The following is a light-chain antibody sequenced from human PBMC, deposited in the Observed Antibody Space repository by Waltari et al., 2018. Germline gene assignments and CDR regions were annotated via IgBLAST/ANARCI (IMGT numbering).Light chain of an antibody. V-gene: IGKV4-1*01. CDR1: QSVLYSSNNRYY. Sequence: DIVMTQSPDSLAVSLGERATINCKSSQSVLYSSNNRYYLAWYQQKPGQPPKLLIYWASTRESGVPDRFSGSGSGTDFTLTISSLQAEDVAVYYCQQYYNTPFTFGPGTKVDIK. J-gene: IGKJ3*01. CDR3: QQYYNTPFT. CDR2: WAS.